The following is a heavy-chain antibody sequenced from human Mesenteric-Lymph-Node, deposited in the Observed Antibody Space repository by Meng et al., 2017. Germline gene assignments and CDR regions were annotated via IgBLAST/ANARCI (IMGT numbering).Heavy chain of an antibody. CDR1: GVSISSGHW. D-gene: IGHD3-22*01. J-gene: IGHJ4*02. CDR2: INHSGST. Sequence: SETLSLTCAVSGVSISSGHWWSWIRQPPGKGLEWIGEINHSGSTNYNPSLKSRVTISVDTSKNQFSLKLSSVTAADTAVYYCARLMPHYYDSSGYDYWGQGTLVTVSS. V-gene: IGHV4-4*02. CDR3: ARLMPHYYDSSGYDY.